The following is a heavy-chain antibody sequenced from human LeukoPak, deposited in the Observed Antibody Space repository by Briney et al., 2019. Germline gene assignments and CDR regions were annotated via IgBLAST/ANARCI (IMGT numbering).Heavy chain of an antibody. V-gene: IGHV4-34*01. Sequence: PSETLSLTCAVYGGSFSGYYWSWIRQPPGKGLEWIGVINHSGSTNYNPSLKSRVTISVDTSKNQFSLKLSSVTAADTAVYYCARYFIVVVPAAGQFDPWGQGTLVTVSS. D-gene: IGHD2-2*01. J-gene: IGHJ5*02. CDR1: GGSFSGYY. CDR3: ARYFIVVVPAAGQFDP. CDR2: INHSGST.